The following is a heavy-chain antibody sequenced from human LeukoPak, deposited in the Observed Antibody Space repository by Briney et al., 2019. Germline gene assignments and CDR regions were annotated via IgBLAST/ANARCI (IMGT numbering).Heavy chain of an antibody. CDR2: INHDGSST. CDR3: ALYSSTWGGC. V-gene: IGHV3-74*01. CDR1: GFTFSSYW. Sequence: PGGSLRLSCAGSGFTFSSYWMHWVRRAPGKGLVWVSRINHDGSSTSYADSVKGRFTISRDNAKNTLYLQMNSLTAEDTAVYYCALYSSTWGGCWGQGTLVTVSS. J-gene: IGHJ4*02. D-gene: IGHD6-13*01.